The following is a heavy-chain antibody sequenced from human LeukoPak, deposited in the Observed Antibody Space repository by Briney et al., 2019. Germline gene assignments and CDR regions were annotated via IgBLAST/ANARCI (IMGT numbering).Heavy chain of an antibody. CDR2: ISGSGGST. CDR3: AKDRLDSSSWGDY. V-gene: IGHV3-23*01. Sequence: GGSLRLSCAASGFTFSSYAMSWVRQAPGKGLEWVSAISGSGGSTYYADSVKGRFTISRDNSKNTLYLQLNSLRAEDTAVYYCAKDRLDSSSWGDYWGQGTLVTVSS. D-gene: IGHD6-13*01. J-gene: IGHJ4*02. CDR1: GFTFSSYA.